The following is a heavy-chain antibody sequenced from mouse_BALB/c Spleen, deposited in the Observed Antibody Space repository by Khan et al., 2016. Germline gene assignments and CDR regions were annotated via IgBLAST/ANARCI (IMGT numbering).Heavy chain of an antibody. V-gene: IGHV3-2*02. CDR2: ITYSCGT. J-gene: IGHJ3*01. Sequence: EVQLQESGPGLVKPSQSLSLTCTFTGYSITSGYAWNWIRQFPGSKLEWMGYITYSCGTSYNPSLKIRISVTRATSKNQFFLQFNSETTEDTATYYCAREYYGSSFFDYWGQGTLVTVSA. D-gene: IGHD1-1*01. CDR3: AREYYGSSFFDY. CDR1: GYSITSGYA.